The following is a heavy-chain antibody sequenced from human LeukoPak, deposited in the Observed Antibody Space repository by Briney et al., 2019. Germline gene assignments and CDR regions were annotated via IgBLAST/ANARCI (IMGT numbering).Heavy chain of an antibody. CDR3: AVGYSDSSGYRPIDY. D-gene: IGHD3-22*01. J-gene: IGHJ4*02. CDR1: GGTFSSYA. V-gene: IGHV1-69*05. Sequence: ASVKVSCKASGGTFSSYAISWVRQAPGQGLEWLGGIIPIFGTANYAQKFQGRVTITTDKSTSTAYMELSSLRSEDTAVYYCAVGYSDSSGYRPIDYWGQGTLVTVSS. CDR2: IIPIFGTA.